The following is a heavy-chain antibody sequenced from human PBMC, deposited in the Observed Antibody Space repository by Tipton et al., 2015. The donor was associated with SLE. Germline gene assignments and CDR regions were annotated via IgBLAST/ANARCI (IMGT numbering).Heavy chain of an antibody. CDR3: GRAIGVHYFHV. J-gene: IGHJ4*02. Sequence: TLSLTCTVSGGSINNSYYYWAWIRQPPGKGLEWIGSIYYSGSTFNNPSLKSRVTISAVTSKNQFSLRVSSVTAADTAVYYCGRAIGVHYFHVWGQGTLVTVSS. CDR1: GGSINNSYYY. CDR2: IYYSGST. D-gene: IGHD2-21*01. V-gene: IGHV4-39*07.